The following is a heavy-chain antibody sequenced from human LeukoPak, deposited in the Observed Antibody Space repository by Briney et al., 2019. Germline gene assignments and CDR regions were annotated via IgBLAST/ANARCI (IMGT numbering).Heavy chain of an antibody. CDR2: INGDGSST. V-gene: IGHV3-74*01. Sequence: GGSLRLSCAASGFTFRNYWMHWVRQAPGKGLVWVSRINGDGSSTSYADSVKGRFTISRDNAENTLYLQMNSLRVEDTAVYYCVRGRDIDVVSAAVSWFDPWGQGTLVTVSS. CDR3: VRGRDIDVVSAAVSWFDP. J-gene: IGHJ5*02. D-gene: IGHD2-2*01. CDR1: GFTFRNYW.